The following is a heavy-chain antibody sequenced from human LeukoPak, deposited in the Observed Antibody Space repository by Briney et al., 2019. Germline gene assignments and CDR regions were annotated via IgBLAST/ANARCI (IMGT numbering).Heavy chain of an antibody. Sequence: SQTLSLTCAISGDSVSSDSAAWNWIRQSPSRGLEWLGRTYYRSKWYTDYAVSVKSRMTINPYTSKNQFSLHLNSVTPEDTALYYCVTNDGVFTGYDVFDVWGQGRMVTVSS. V-gene: IGHV6-1*01. CDR2: TYYRSKWYT. J-gene: IGHJ3*01. D-gene: IGHD3-9*01. CDR3: VTNDGVFTGYDVFDV. CDR1: GDSVSSDSAA.